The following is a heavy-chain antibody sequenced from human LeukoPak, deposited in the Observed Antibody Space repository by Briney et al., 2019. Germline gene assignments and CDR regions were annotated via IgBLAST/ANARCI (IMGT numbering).Heavy chain of an antibody. CDR1: GYTLISFD. D-gene: IGHD2-2*01. V-gene: IGHV1-8*01. J-gene: IGHJ4*02. Sequence: ASVKVSCKASGYTLISFDINWVRQAPGQGLEWMGWINPKSGNGGYAQKFQDRVTFTKDSSMTTAYMDLSSLRSEDTAVYYCAGSFSAMPFASWGQGTLVTVSS. CDR3: AGSFSAMPFAS. CDR2: INPKSGNG.